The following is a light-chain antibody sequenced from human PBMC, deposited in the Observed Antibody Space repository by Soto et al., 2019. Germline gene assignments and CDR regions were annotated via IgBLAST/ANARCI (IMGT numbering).Light chain of an antibody. CDR1: SSDVGGYNY. V-gene: IGLV2-14*01. Sequence: QSVLTQPASVSGSPGQSITISCTGTSSDVGGYNYVSWYQHHPGKAPKLMIYEVSNRPSGVSNRFSGSKSGNTASLTISGLQAEEEADYYCSSYTSSSTYVFGTGTKVTVL. J-gene: IGLJ1*01. CDR2: EVS. CDR3: SSYTSSSTYV.